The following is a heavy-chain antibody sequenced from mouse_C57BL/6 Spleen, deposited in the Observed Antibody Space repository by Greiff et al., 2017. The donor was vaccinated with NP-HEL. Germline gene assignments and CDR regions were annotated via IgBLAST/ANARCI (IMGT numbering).Heavy chain of an antibody. CDR3: ARGIFPFDV. CDR2: IYPGDGDT. V-gene: IGHV1-82*01. CDR1: GYAFSSSW. J-gene: IGHJ1*03. Sequence: QVQLQQSGPELVKPGASVKISCKASGYAFSSSWMNWVKQRPGKGLEWIGRIYPGDGDTNYNGKFKGKATLTADKSSSTAYMQLSSLTSEDSAVYFCARGIFPFDVWGTGTTVTVSS.